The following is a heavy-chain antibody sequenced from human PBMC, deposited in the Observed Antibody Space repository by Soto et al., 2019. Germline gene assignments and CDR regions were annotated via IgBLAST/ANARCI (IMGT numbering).Heavy chain of an antibody. CDR1: GFTFSNAW. Sequence: EVQLVESGGGLVKPGGSLRLSCAASGFTFSNAWMSWVCQAPGKGLEWVGRIKSKTDGGTTDYAAPVKGRFTISRDDSKNTLYLQMNSLKTEDTAVYYCTTDPLRITMIVVVIGWGQGTLVTVSS. J-gene: IGHJ4*02. V-gene: IGHV3-15*01. CDR3: TTDPLRITMIVVVIG. D-gene: IGHD3-22*01. CDR2: IKSKTDGGTT.